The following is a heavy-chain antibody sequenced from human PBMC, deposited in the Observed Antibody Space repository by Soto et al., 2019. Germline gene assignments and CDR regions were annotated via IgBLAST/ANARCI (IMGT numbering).Heavy chain of an antibody. CDR2: INHSGST. J-gene: IGHJ1*01. Sequence: SETLSLTCAVYGGSFSGYYWSWIRQPPGKGLEWIGEINHSGSTNYNPSLKSRVTISVDTSKNQFSLKLSSVTAADTAVYYCASPLGGDSRPFGHWGQGTLVTVSS. V-gene: IGHV4-34*01. CDR1: GGSFSGYY. D-gene: IGHD3-22*01. CDR3: ASPLGGDSRPFGH.